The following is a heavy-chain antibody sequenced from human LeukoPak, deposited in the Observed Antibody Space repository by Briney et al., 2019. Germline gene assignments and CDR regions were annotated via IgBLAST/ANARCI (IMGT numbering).Heavy chain of an antibody. CDR3: VKGSGSYYYNWFDP. J-gene: IGHJ5*02. Sequence: PGGSLRLSCAASGFIFSSYSMSWVRQAPGKGLEWVSSISSSSSYIYYADSVKGRFTISRDNAKDSLYLQMNSLRAEDTAVYYCVKGSGSYYYNWFDPWGQGTLVTVSS. V-gene: IGHV3-21*01. CDR1: GFIFSSYS. CDR2: ISSSSSYI. D-gene: IGHD3-10*01.